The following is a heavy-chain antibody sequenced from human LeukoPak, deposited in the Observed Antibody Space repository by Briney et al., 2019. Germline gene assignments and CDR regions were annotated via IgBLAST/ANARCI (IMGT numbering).Heavy chain of an antibody. CDR2: INRSGTT. J-gene: IGHJ3*02. D-gene: IGHD2-15*01. CDR3: ARFPCSGDSCYSGIRAFDI. Sequence: SETLSLTCAVYGGSLSGYYWNWIRQSPGKGLEWIGEINRSGTTNYNPSLKSRVTISVDTSKNQFSLRLTSVTAADTAVYYCARFPCSGDSCYSGIRAFDIWGQGTMVTVSS. V-gene: IGHV4-34*01. CDR1: GGSLSGYY.